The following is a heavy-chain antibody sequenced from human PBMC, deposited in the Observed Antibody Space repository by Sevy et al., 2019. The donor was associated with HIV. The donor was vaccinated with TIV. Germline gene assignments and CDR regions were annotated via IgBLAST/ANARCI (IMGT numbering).Heavy chain of an antibody. CDR1: GFTFSSYG. CDR3: ARDRGDCSGGSCLPYYFDY. V-gene: IGHV3-33*01. J-gene: IGHJ4*02. D-gene: IGHD2-15*01. Sequence: GGSLRLSCAASGFTFSSYGMHWVRQAPGKGLEWVAVIWYDGSNKYYADSVKGRFTISRDNSKNTLYLQMNSLRAEDTAVYYCARDRGDCSGGSCLPYYFDYWGQGPLVTVSS. CDR2: IWYDGSNK.